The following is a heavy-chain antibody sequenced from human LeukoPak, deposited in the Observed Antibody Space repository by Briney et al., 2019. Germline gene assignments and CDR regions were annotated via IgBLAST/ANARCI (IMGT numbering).Heavy chain of an antibody. CDR3: ASEAFCAGGSCNVQRVAS. Sequence: ASVTVSCKASGYTFTAYCIHWVRQAPGQGLEWMGWIDTNTGATKYAQKFQGRVTITRDTSTGTAHMELSSLISGDTALYYCASEAFCAGGSCNVQRVASWGPGTLVTVSS. J-gene: IGHJ4*02. V-gene: IGHV1-2*02. D-gene: IGHD2-8*02. CDR2: IDTNTGAT. CDR1: GYTFTAYC.